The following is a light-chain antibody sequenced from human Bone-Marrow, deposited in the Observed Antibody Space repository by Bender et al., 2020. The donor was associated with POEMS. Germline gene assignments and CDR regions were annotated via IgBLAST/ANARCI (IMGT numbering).Light chain of an antibody. CDR2: HVT. Sequence: QSALTQPASVSGSLGQSITISCTGARRDIGTYNYVSWYRQHPVKAPELIIYHVTERPSGISDRFSGSKSGNTASLIISGLQADDEADYYCSSDTNIPREVFGGGTRVTVL. V-gene: IGLV2-14*03. J-gene: IGLJ2*01. CDR3: SSDTNIPREV. CDR1: RRDIGTYNY.